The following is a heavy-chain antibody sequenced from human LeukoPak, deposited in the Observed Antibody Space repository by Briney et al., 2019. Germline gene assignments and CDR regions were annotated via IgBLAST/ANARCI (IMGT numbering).Heavy chain of an antibody. CDR3: ARDPPQGWFDP. J-gene: IGHJ5*02. CDR2: ISAYDGNT. Sequence: GASVKVSCKASGYTFTSYGISWVRQAPGQGLEWMGWISAYDGNTNYAQELQGRVTMTTDTSTSTAYMELRSLRSDDTAVYYCARDPPQGWFDPWGQGTLVTVSS. CDR1: GYTFTSYG. V-gene: IGHV1-18*01.